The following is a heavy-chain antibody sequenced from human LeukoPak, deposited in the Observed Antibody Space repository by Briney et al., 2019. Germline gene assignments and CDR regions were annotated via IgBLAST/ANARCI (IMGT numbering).Heavy chain of an antibody. J-gene: IGHJ4*02. D-gene: IGHD6-13*01. CDR1: GGSISSGGYY. Sequence: SETLSLTCTVSGGSISSGGYYWSWIRQPPGKGLEWIGYIYHSGSTYYNPSLKSRVTISVDRSKNQFSLKLSSVTAADTAVYYCARDRGAAAGIGDYWGQGTLVTVSS. CDR3: ARDRGAAAGIGDY. CDR2: IYHSGST. V-gene: IGHV4-30-2*01.